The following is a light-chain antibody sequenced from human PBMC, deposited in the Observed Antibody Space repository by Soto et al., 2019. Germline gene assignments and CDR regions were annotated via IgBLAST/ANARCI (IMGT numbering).Light chain of an antibody. CDR2: YDS. J-gene: IGLJ2*01. V-gene: IGLV3-21*04. Sequence: SYELTQPPSVSVAPGKTARITCGGNNIGSKGVHWYQQKPGQAPVLVIFYDSDRPSGIPGRFSGSNSGNTATLTISRVEAGDEADYYCQVWDSSGGVVFGGGTKLTVL. CDR1: NIGSKG. CDR3: QVWDSSGGVV.